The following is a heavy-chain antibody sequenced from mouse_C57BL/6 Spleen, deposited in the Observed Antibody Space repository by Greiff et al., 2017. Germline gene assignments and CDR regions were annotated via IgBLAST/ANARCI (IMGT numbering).Heavy chain of an antibody. CDR2: IRLKSDNYAT. CDR3: TGRHYGSSPNWYFDV. D-gene: IGHD1-1*01. Sequence: EVKVEESGGGLVQPGGSMKLSCVASGFTFSNYWMNWVRQSPEKGLEWVAQIRLKSDNYATHYAESVKGRFTISRDDSKSSVYLQMNNLRAEDTGIYYCTGRHYGSSPNWYFDVWGTGTTVTVSS. J-gene: IGHJ1*03. V-gene: IGHV6-3*01. CDR1: GFTFSNYW.